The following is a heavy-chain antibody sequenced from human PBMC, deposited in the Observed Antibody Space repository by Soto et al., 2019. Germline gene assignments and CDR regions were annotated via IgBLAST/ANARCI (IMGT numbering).Heavy chain of an antibody. CDR3: ARAFSRITMIVVVDAFDI. D-gene: IGHD3-22*01. Sequence: QVQLQESGPGLVKPSQTLSLTCTVSGGSISSGGYYWSWIRQHPGKGLEWIGYIYYSGSTYYNPYLKSRATISVDTSKNQFSLKLSSVTAADTAVYYCARAFSRITMIVVVDAFDIWGQGTMVTVSS. V-gene: IGHV4-31*03. CDR2: IYYSGST. J-gene: IGHJ3*02. CDR1: GGSISSGGYY.